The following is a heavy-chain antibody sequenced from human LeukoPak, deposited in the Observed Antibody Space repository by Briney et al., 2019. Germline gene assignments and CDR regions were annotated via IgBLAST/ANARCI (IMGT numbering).Heavy chain of an antibody. V-gene: IGHV3-23*01. CDR2: ISGSGGGT. D-gene: IGHD5-18*01. J-gene: IGHJ4*02. CDR3: AREARGYSYGYLNY. CDR1: GFTFSTYA. Sequence: GGSLRLSCAASGFTFSTYAMNWVRQAPGMGLEWVSVISGSGGGTYYADSVKGRFTISRDNAKNSLYLQMNSLRAEDTAVYYCAREARGYSYGYLNYWGQGTLVTVSS.